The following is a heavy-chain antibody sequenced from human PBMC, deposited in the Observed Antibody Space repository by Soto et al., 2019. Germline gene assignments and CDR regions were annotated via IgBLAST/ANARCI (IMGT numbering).Heavy chain of an antibody. Sequence: QVQLVQSGAEVKKPGASVKVSCKASGYTFTNYGINWVRQAPGQGLEWLGWVSAYNGERRYAQRVQARVIMTTDTSTTTAYMELRSLRSDDMAVYYCPRGTSIPASGDYWGQGTLVTVSS. V-gene: IGHV1-18*03. D-gene: IGHD6-6*01. J-gene: IGHJ4*01. CDR3: PRGTSIPASGDY. CDR1: GYTFTNYG. CDR2: VSAYNGER.